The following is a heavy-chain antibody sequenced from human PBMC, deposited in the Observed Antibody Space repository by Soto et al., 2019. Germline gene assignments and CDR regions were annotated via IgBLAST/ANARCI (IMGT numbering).Heavy chain of an antibody. Sequence: SVKVSCKASGGTLNSYTINWVRQAPGHGPEWLGRIIPVLGVANYAQTFQGRVTITADKSTSTVYMELTSLRSEDTAVYYCGKSSVAAAGTLGNWGRETLFTVSS. D-gene: IGHD6-13*01. CDR2: IIPVLGVA. J-gene: IGHJ4*02. V-gene: IGHV1-69*02. CDR3: GKSSVAAAGTLGN. CDR1: GGTLNSYT.